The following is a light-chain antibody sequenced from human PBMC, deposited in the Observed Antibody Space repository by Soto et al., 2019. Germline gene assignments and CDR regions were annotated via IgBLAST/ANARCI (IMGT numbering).Light chain of an antibody. V-gene: IGLV2-14*01. J-gene: IGLJ1*01. CDR1: SSDVGGYNY. CDR3: SSYTTSSTLYV. Sequence: SVLTHPASVSGSPGQSITISCTGTSSDVGGYNYVSWYQQHPGKAPKLMIYDVSNRPSGVSNRFSGSKSGNTASLTISGLQADDEAASYCSSYTTSSTLYVFGTGTKVTV. CDR2: DVS.